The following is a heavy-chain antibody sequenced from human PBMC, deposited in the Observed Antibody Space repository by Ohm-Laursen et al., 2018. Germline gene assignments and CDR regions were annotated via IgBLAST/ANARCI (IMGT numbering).Heavy chain of an antibody. D-gene: IGHD2-15*01. CDR3: ARDGIPPYST. CDR2: IYYSGSI. V-gene: IGHV4-59*12. J-gene: IGHJ5*02. CDR1: GGSISSYY. Sequence: SETLSLTWAVSGGSISSYYWSWIRQPPGKGLEWIGYIYYSGSINYNPSLKSRVTMSVDTSKNQFSLKLSSVTAADTAVYYCARDGIPPYSTWGQGTLVTVSS.